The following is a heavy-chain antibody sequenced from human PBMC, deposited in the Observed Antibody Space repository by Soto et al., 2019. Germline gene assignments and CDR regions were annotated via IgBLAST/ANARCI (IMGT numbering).Heavy chain of an antibody. CDR3: ARGVGGYCTNGVCSWYFDY. CDR2: INHSGST. D-gene: IGHD2-8*01. J-gene: IGHJ4*02. Sequence: SETLSLTCAVYGGSFSGYYWSWIRQPPGKGLEWIGEINHSGSTNYNPSLKSRVTISVDTSKNQFSLKLSSVTAADTAVYYCARGVGGYCTNGVCSWYFDYWGQGTLVTVSS. CDR1: GGSFSGYY. V-gene: IGHV4-34*01.